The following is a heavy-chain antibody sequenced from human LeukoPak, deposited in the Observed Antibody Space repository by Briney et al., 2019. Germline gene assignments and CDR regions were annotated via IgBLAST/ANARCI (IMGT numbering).Heavy chain of an antibody. V-gene: IGHV1-18*01. D-gene: IGHD5-24*01. CDR2: ISAYNGNT. Sequence: ASVKVSCKASGYTFTSYDISWVRQAPGQGLEWMGWISAYNGNTNYAQKLQGRVTMTTDTSTSTAYMELRSLRSDDTAVYYCARDKEMATITGAFDIWGQGTMVTVSS. J-gene: IGHJ3*02. CDR1: GYTFTSYD. CDR3: ARDKEMATITGAFDI.